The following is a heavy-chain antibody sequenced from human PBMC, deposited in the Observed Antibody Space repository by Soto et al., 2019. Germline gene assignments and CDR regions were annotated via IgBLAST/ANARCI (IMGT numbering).Heavy chain of an antibody. D-gene: IGHD3-10*01. Sequence: EVQLLESGGGLVQPGGSLRLSCAASGFTFSSYAMSWVRQAPGKGLEWVSAISGSGGSTYYADSVKGRFTISRDNSKNPLYPQMNRLRAEDTAVYYCGKGPPPGGGPPRDYWGQGTLVTVSS. J-gene: IGHJ4*02. CDR1: GFTFSSYA. V-gene: IGHV3-23*01. CDR3: GKGPPPGGGPPRDY. CDR2: ISGSGGST.